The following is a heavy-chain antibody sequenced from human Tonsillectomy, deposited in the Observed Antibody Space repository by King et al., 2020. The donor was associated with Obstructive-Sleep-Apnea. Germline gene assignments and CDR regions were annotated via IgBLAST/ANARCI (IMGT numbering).Heavy chain of an antibody. V-gene: IGHV4-59*01. D-gene: IGHD5-12*01. CDR2: IYFSGST. CDR3: ARGVVATIFDY. Sequence: VQLQESGPGLVKPSETLSLTCTVSGGSISSFYWNWIRQPPGKGLEWIGNIYFSGSTNYNPPLKSRVTISVDTSKNQFALRLSPLTAADTAVYYCARGVVATIFDYWGQGTLVTVSS. J-gene: IGHJ4*02. CDR1: GGSISSFY.